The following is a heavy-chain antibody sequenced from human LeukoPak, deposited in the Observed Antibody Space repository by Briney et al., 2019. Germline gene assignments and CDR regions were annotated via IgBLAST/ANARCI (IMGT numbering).Heavy chain of an antibody. CDR1: GGSISSSSYY. D-gene: IGHD2-2*01. J-gene: IGHJ4*02. V-gene: IGHV4-39*01. CDR2: IYYSGST. CDR3: ARVTYCSSTSCYFPDY. Sequence: SETLSLTCTVSGGSISSSSYYWGWIRQPPGKGLEWIGSIYYSGSTYYNPSLKSRVTISVDTSKNQFSLKLSSVTAADTAVYYCARVTYCSSTSCYFPDYWGQGTLVTVSS.